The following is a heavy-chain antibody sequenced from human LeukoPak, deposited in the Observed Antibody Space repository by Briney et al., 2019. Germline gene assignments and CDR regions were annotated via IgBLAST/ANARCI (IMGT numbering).Heavy chain of an antibody. D-gene: IGHD3-22*01. J-gene: IGHJ4*02. CDR3: ARHYYDSTGYYYFDY. Sequence: SETLSLTCSVSGGSITGSSYYWVWIRQPPGKGLEWIGSMYYSGSTYYNPSLKSRVTISVDTSQNQFSLKLSSVTAADTAVYYCARHYYDSTGYYYFDYWGQGTLVTVSS. CDR1: GGSITGSSYY. V-gene: IGHV4-39*01. CDR2: MYYSGST.